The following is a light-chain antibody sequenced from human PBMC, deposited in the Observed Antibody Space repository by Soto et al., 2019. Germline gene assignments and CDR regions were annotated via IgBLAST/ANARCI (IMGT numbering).Light chain of an antibody. CDR2: DAS. CDR1: QRITTY. V-gene: IGKV3-11*01. CDR3: QQRSGWPLT. J-gene: IGKJ4*01. Sequence: EIVLTQSPATLSLSPVERATLSCRASQRITTYLAWYQQKPGQTPRLLIYDASNRATGIPARFSGSGSGTDFTLTISSLEPEDFAFYYCQQRSGWPLTFGGGTKVEIK.